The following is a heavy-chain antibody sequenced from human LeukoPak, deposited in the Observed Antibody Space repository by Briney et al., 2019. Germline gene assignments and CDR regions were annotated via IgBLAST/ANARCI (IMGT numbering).Heavy chain of an antibody. CDR3: ARMYFGDYKDMDV. CDR1: GGSISSYS. Sequence: TLSLTCTVSGGSISSYSWIWIRQPPGRALEWLARIDWDDDKYYNTSLEARLTISKDTSKNQVILTVTDMDPVDSATYYCARMYFGDYKDMDVWGKGTTVIVSS. J-gene: IGHJ6*03. D-gene: IGHD3-10*01. V-gene: IGHV2-70*04. CDR2: IDWDDDK.